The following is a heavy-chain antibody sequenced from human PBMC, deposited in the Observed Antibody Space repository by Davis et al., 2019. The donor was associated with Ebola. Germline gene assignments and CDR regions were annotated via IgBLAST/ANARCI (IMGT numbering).Heavy chain of an antibody. CDR3: ARDLVSDDYGDYYLGY. J-gene: IGHJ4*02. Sequence: LETLSLTCAVSGGSISSSNWWSWVRQPPGKGLEWIGEIYHSGSTNYNPSLKSRVTISVDKSKNQFSLKVSSVTAADTAVYYCARDLVSDDYGDYYLGYWGQGTLVTVSS. CDR2: IYHSGST. V-gene: IGHV4-4*02. CDR1: GGSISSSNW. D-gene: IGHD4-17*01.